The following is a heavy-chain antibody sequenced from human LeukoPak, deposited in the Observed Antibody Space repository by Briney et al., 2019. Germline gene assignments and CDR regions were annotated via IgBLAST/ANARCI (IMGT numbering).Heavy chain of an antibody. Sequence: PGRSLRLSCAASGFTFSSYGMHWVRQAPGKGLEWVAVISYDGSNKYYGDSVKGRFTISRDNSKNTLYLQMNSLRAEDTAVYYCARDRPLSIVVVPAAIRGVFDPWGQGTLVTVSS. D-gene: IGHD2-2*02. CDR2: ISYDGSNK. CDR3: ARDRPLSIVVVPAAIRGVFDP. CDR1: GFTFSSYG. J-gene: IGHJ5*02. V-gene: IGHV3-30*03.